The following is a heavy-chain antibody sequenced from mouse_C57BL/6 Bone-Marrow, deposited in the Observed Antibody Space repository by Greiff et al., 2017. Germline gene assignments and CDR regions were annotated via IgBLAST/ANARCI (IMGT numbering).Heavy chain of an antibody. CDR3: AMGFAY. Sequence: ESGPGLVKPSQSLSLSCSVTGYSITSGYYWNWIRQFPGNKLEWMGYISYDGSNNYNPSLKNRISITRDTSKNQFFLKLNSVTTEDTATYYCAMGFAYWCQGTLVTVTA. D-gene: IGHD1-1*02. CDR1: GYSITSGYY. J-gene: IGHJ3*01. V-gene: IGHV3-6*01. CDR2: ISYDGSN.